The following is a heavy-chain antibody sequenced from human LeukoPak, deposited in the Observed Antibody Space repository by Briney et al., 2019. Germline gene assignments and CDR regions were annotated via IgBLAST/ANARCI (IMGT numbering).Heavy chain of an antibody. D-gene: IGHD1-26*01. J-gene: IGHJ6*02. CDR2: FSVRYNVI. V-gene: IGHV3-48*01. Sequence: PGGSLRLSCAASGFSLTNFDMNWIRQAPGKGLEWVSFFSVRYNVIYYADSVKGRFTVSRDEAKNSLYLQMNSLRAEDTAVYYCARDRKSYYDYYYGMDVWGQGTTVTVSS. CDR3: ARDRKSYYDYYYGMDV. CDR1: GFSLTNFD.